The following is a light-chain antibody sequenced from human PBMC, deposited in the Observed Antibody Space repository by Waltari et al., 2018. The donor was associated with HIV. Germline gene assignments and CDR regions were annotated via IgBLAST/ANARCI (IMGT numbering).Light chain of an antibody. Sequence: QSEMTQPPSASGSSGQRVSIPYSERCYKPGHHFVYWCHQARGKTPNLLIYRNNQRPSGVPDRFSGSKSGTSASLAISELRSDDEADYYCAAWDGSLSVVLFGGGTKLTVL. CDR3: AAWDGSLSVVL. J-gene: IGLJ3*02. V-gene: IGLV1-47*01. CDR2: RNN. CDR1: CYKPGHHF.